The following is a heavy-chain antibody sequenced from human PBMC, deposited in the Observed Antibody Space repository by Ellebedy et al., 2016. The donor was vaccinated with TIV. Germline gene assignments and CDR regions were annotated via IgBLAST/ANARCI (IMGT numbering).Heavy chain of an antibody. CDR2: IWYDGSNK. CDR3: AKLSWDGYRNDY. D-gene: IGHD5-24*01. Sequence: GESLKISXAASGFTFSSYGMHWVRQAPGKGLEWVAVIWYDGSNKYYADSVKGRFTISRDNSKNTLYLQMNSLRAEDTAVYYCAKLSWDGYRNDYWGQGTLVTVSS. J-gene: IGHJ4*02. V-gene: IGHV3-33*06. CDR1: GFTFSSYG.